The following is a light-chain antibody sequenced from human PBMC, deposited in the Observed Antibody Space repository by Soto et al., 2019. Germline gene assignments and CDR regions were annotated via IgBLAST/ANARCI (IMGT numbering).Light chain of an antibody. CDR2: SNN. CDR1: RSNIGTNT. J-gene: IGLJ3*02. V-gene: IGLV1-44*01. Sequence: QSVLTQPPSASGTAGQRVIISCSGSRSNIGTNTVHWYQQLPRTAPKLLIHSNNQRPSGVPDRFSGSKSGTSASLAISGLQSEDGADYYCAVWDDSLNGWVFGGGTKLTVL. CDR3: AVWDDSLNGWV.